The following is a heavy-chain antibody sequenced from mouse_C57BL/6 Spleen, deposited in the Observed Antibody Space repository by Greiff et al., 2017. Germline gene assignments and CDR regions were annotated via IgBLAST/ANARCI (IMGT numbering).Heavy chain of an antibody. Sequence: EVMLVESGGGLVKPGGSLKLSCAASGFTFSSYAMSWVRQTPEKRLEWVATISDGGSYTYYPDNVKGRFTISRDNAKNNLYLQMSHLKSEDTAMYYCARDPTLPYDYERYFDVWGTGTTVTVSS. CDR2: ISDGGSYT. CDR3: ARDPTLPYDYERYFDV. CDR1: GFTFSSYA. D-gene: IGHD2-4*01. V-gene: IGHV5-4*01. J-gene: IGHJ1*03.